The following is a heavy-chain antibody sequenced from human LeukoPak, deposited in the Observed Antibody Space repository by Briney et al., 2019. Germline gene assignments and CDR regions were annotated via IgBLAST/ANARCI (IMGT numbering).Heavy chain of an antibody. D-gene: IGHD3-22*01. V-gene: IGHV3-30*18. CDR2: TSYHGRDK. CDR3: TKERGGGGRRINLMVGGYGP. Sequence: PGGSLRLSCAASGFTFSDAWMSWVRQAPGKGLEWVAATSYHGRDKYYADAVSGRFTISRDNSKNTLHLEMNSLRTDDTAVYYCTKERGGGGRRINLMVGGYGPWGQGTQVTVSS. CDR1: GFTFSDAW. J-gene: IGHJ5*02.